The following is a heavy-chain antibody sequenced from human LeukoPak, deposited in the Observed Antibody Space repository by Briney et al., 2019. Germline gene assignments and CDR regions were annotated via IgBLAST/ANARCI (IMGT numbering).Heavy chain of an antibody. D-gene: IGHD6-6*01. Sequence: GGSLRLSCVASGFTFSSHWMSWVLQAPGKGLEWVANIKKDGSEKKYADSVKGRFTISRDNAKNSLYLQMNSLRAEDTAVYYCARLEVQYSSSSSYDSWGQGTLVTVSS. J-gene: IGHJ4*02. CDR3: ARLEVQYSSSSSYDS. CDR2: IKKDGSEK. V-gene: IGHV3-7*01. CDR1: GFTFSSHW.